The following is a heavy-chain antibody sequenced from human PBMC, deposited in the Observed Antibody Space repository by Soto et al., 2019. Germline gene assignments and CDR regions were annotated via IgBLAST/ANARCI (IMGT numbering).Heavy chain of an antibody. J-gene: IGHJ4*02. Sequence: EVQLVESGGGLVQPGGSLRLSCAASGFTFSSYEMNWVRQAPGKGLEWVSYISSSGSTIYYADSVKGRFTISRDNAKNSLYLKMTGRRAEDRAVYYCARGGGTRIAAAGAGYWGQGTLVTVSS. D-gene: IGHD6-13*01. CDR3: ARGGGTRIAAAGAGY. CDR2: ISSSGSTI. V-gene: IGHV3-48*03. CDR1: GFTFSSYE.